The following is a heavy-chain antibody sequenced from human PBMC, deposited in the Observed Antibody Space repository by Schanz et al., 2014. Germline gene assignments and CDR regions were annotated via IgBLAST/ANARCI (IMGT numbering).Heavy chain of an antibody. Sequence: EVQLLESGGGLAQPGGSLRLSCAASGFTFSGFWMTWVRQAPGKGLEWVANIKKDGSEKYYVDSVKGRFTISRDNAKNSLFLQMNSLRPEDTAVYYCARGRVLESWGQGTLVTVSS. D-gene: IGHD1-1*01. CDR1: GFTFSGFW. CDR2: IKKDGSEK. CDR3: ARGRVLES. V-gene: IGHV3-7*01. J-gene: IGHJ5*02.